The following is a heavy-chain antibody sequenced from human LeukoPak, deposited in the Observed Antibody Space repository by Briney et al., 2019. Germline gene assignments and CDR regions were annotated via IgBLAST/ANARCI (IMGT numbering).Heavy chain of an antibody. CDR1: GGSISAYY. J-gene: IGHJ4*02. CDR3: ARDKVAGDY. CDR2: IYYSGSA. V-gene: IGHV4-59*01. Sequence: PSETLSLTCTVSGGSISAYYWNWVRQPPGQGLEWIGYIYYSGSANYNPALISRVTISVDTSKNQFSLYLRSVTAAYTAVYYCARDKVAGDYWGQGTLVTVSS. D-gene: IGHD2-15*01.